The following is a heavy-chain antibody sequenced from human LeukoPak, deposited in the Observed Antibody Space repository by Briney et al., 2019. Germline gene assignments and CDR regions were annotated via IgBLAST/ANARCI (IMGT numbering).Heavy chain of an antibody. CDR1: GFTVSSSH. Sequence: GGSLRLSCAASGFTVSSSHMSWVRQAPGKGLEWVSVVYTGGNTYYADSVRGRFTISRDNSKNTVYLQMNSLRAEDTAVYYCARGSPINYYDSSGYYSGINYLDYWGQGTLVTVSS. CDR2: VYTGGNT. D-gene: IGHD3-22*01. J-gene: IGHJ4*02. CDR3: ARGSPINYYDSSGYYSGINYLDY. V-gene: IGHV3-53*01.